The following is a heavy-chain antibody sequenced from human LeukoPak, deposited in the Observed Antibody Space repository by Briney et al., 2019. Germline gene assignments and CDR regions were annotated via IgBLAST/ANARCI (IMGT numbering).Heavy chain of an antibody. CDR3: ASHYCSSTSCYADYGMDV. CDR2: ISAYNGNT. J-gene: IGHJ6*04. V-gene: IGHV1-18*04. Sequence: ASVKVSCKASGYTFTSYGISRVRHAPGQGLEWMGWISAYNGNTNYAQKLQGRVTMTTDTSTSTAYMELRSLRSDDTAVYYCASHYCSSTSCYADYGMDVWGKGTTVTVSS. CDR1: GYTFTSYG. D-gene: IGHD2-2*01.